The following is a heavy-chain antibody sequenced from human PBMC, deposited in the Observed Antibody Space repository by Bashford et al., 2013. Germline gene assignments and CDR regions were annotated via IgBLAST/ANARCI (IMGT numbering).Heavy chain of an antibody. CDR3: ARLFYGGQDLGIDS. Sequence: SETPVPHLRCLWWVRSVVTSGSWIRPRPPTGRGRGMDWGKSIMVEDTNYNPSLKSRVTISVDPSKNQFSLKLSSVTAADTAVYYCARLFYGGQDLGIDSWGRGSPGHRLL. J-gene: IGHJ4*02. CDR2: SIMVEDT. D-gene: IGHD4/OR15-4a*01. V-gene: IGHV4-34*01. CDR1: WVRSVVTS.